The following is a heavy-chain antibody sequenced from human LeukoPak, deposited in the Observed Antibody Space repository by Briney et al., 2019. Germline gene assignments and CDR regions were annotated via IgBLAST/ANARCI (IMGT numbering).Heavy chain of an antibody. CDR2: ISGSGGST. V-gene: IGHV3-23*01. D-gene: IGHD2-2*01. Sequence: PGGSLRLSCAASGFTFSIYAMSWVRQAPGKGLEWVSAISGSGGSTYYADSVKGRFTISRDNSKNTLYLQMNSLRAEDTAVYYCAKLGHIVVVPAAILFDYWGQGTLVTVSS. CDR3: AKLGHIVVVPAAILFDY. J-gene: IGHJ4*02. CDR1: GFTFSIYA.